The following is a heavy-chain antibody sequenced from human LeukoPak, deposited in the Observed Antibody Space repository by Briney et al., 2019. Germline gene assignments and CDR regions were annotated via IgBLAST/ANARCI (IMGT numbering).Heavy chain of an antibody. CDR3: ARVWIVAGRDWFDP. CDR2: IYSGGTT. D-gene: IGHD2-15*01. Sequence: GGSLRLSCAASGFTVSNNYMSWVRQAPGKGLEWVSVIYSGGTTYYTDSVKGRFTISRDNSQNTLYFQMNSLRAEDTAVYYCARVWIVAGRDWFDPWGQGTLVTVSS. CDR1: GFTVSNNY. J-gene: IGHJ5*02. V-gene: IGHV3-66*02.